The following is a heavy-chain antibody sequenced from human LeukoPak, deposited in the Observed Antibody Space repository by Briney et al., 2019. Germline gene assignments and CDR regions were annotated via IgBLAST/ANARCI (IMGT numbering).Heavy chain of an antibody. CDR3: ARHFGKVVPAAIGFDY. D-gene: IGHD2-2*01. CDR2: ISSSGSTI. CDR1: GFTFSDYY. V-gene: IGHV3-11*04. J-gene: IGHJ4*02. Sequence: GGSLRLSCAASGFTFSDYYMSWIRQAPGKGLEWVSYISSSGSTIYYADSVKGRFTISRDNAKNSLYLQMNSLRAEDTAVYYCARHFGKVVPAAIGFDYWGQGTLVTVSS.